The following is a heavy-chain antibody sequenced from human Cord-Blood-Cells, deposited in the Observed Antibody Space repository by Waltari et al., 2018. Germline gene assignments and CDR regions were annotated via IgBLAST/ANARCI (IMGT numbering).Heavy chain of an antibody. CDR2: IYSGGRA. CDR1: GFTVSSNY. Sequence: EVQLVETGGGLIQPGGSLRLSCAASGFTVSSNYMSWVRQAPGKGLDAVEFIYSGGRAYYADSVKGRFTISRDNSKNTLYLQMNSLRAEDTAVYYCARGVMGIAVADWYFDLWGRGTLVTVSS. CDR3: ARGVMGIAVADWYFDL. D-gene: IGHD6-19*01. J-gene: IGHJ2*01. V-gene: IGHV3-53*02.